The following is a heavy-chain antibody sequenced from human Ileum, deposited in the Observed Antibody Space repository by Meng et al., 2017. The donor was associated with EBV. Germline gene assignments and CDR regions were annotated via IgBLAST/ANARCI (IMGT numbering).Heavy chain of an antibody. CDR2: VDIDGTTS. V-gene: IGHV3-74*01. Sequence: EVQLGEAGGGLVQPGGSLGLSLAASGFTFTDYWMHWVRQAPGKGLVWVSRVDIDGTTSVYADSVRGRFTISRDNTKNMIYLQINSLRADDTAVYYCTRGASGKFDRWGQGTLVTVSS. J-gene: IGHJ5*02. CDR1: GFTFTDYW. D-gene: IGHD3-10*01. CDR3: TRGASGKFDR.